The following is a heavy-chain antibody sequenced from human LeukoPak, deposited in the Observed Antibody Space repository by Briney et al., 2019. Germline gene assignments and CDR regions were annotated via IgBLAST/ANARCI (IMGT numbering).Heavy chain of an antibody. Sequence: GESLKISCKGSGYTFTYYWIAWLRQMPGKGLEWMGIIYPGDSDTRYSPTFQGQVTISADKSISTAYLQWSGLKASDTAMYYCPRRSGFNFWFDVWGQGTPVTVSS. CDR2: IYPGDSDT. J-gene: IGHJ5*02. D-gene: IGHD5-24*01. CDR1: GYTFTYYW. CDR3: PRRSGFNFWFDV. V-gene: IGHV5-51*01.